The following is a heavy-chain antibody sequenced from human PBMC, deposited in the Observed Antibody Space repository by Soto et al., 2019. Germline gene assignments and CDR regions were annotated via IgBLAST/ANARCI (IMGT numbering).Heavy chain of an antibody. V-gene: IGHV4-30-4*01. D-gene: IGHD5-18*01. Sequence: QVQLPESGPGLVKPSQTLSLTCTVSGGSISSGDYYWSWIRQHPGEGLEWIGYIYYSGRTYYNPSLKSRGTGYVDTSKQPFSLRLSTVTAAYTAVYFWARAYSRGAYDYGIDAWAQGTTVTVSS. CDR3: ARAYSRGAYDYGIDA. CDR2: IYYSGRT. CDR1: GGSISSGDYY. J-gene: IGHJ6*02.